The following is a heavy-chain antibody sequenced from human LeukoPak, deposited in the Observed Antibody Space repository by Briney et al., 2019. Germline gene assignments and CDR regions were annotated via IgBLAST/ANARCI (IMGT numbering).Heavy chain of an antibody. CDR2: IYYSGYT. V-gene: IGHV4-30-4*01. J-gene: IGHJ5*02. D-gene: IGHD5-12*01. Sequence: PSETLSLTCTVSGGSISRGDYYWSWIRQPPGKGLEWIGYIYYSGYTYYNPSLKSRVTISVDTSKNRFSLKLSSVTAADTAVYYCARESGYDSAGTYNWLDPWGQGTLVTVSS. CDR1: GGSISRGDYY. CDR3: ARESGYDSAGTYNWLDP.